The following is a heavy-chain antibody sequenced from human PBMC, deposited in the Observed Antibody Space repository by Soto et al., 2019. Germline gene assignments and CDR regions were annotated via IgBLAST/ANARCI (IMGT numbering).Heavy chain of an antibody. V-gene: IGHV3-15*01. CDR2: IKSKTDGGTA. J-gene: IGHJ4*02. Sequence: LRLSCVASGFNLSHPWMTWVRQAAGKGLEWVGRIKSKTDGGTADYAAPVKGRATISRDDPKNTVYLQMNSLKTEDTAVYYCTTGIYYDILTGYHNVAYWGQGALVTVSS. CDR1: GFNLSHPW. CDR3: TTGIYYDILTGYHNVAY. D-gene: IGHD3-9*01.